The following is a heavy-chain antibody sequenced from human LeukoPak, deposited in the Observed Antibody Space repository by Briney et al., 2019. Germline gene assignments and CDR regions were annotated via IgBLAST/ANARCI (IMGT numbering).Heavy chain of an antibody. CDR1: GYTFTGYY. D-gene: IGHD4-23*01. J-gene: IGHJ6*03. CDR2: INPNSGGT. Sequence: ASVKVSCKASGYTFTGYYMHWVRQAPGQGLEWMGWINPNSGGTNYAQKFQGRVTMTRDTSISTAYMELSRLRSDDTAVYYCARGNYGGKSEDYYYYMDVWGKGTTVTVSS. V-gene: IGHV1-2*02. CDR3: ARGNYGGKSEDYYYYMDV.